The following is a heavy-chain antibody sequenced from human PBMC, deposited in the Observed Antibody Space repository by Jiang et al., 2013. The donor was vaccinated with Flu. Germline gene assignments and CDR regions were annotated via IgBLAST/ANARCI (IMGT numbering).Heavy chain of an antibody. CDR3: ARIVGASVDY. CDR2: TYYRSKWYN. V-gene: IGHV6-1*01. D-gene: IGHD1-26*01. J-gene: IGHJ4*02. CDR1: GDSVSSNSAA. Sequence: QTLSLTCAISGDSVSSNSAAWNWIRQSPSRGLEWLGRTYYRSKWYNNYAVSARGRITINPDTSKNQFSLQLNSVTPEDTAVYYCARIVGASVDYWGQGTLVTVSS.